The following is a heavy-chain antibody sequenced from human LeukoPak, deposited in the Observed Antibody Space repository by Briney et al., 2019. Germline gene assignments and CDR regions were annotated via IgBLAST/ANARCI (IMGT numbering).Heavy chain of an antibody. CDR3: ARDGRIAAAGISGPTFDP. CDR1: GGSFSGYY. V-gene: IGHV4-34*01. Sequence: PSETLSLTCAVYGGSFSGYYWSWIRQPPGKGLEWIGEINHSGSTNYNPSLKSRVTISVDTSKNQFSLKRSSVTAADTAVYYCARDGRIAAAGISGPTFDPWGQGTLVTVSS. D-gene: IGHD6-13*01. CDR2: INHSGST. J-gene: IGHJ5*02.